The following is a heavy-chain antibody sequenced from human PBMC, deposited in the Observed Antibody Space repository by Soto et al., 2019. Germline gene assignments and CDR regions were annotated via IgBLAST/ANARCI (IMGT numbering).Heavy chain of an antibody. Sequence: GSLRLSCAASGFTFSSYVMHWVRQAPGKGLEWVAVIWYDGSNKYYADSVKGRFTISRDNSKNTLYLQMNSLRAEDTAVYYCARSFSSWIAVASAFDPWGQGTLVTVSS. D-gene: IGHD6-19*01. CDR3: ARSFSSWIAVASAFDP. V-gene: IGHV3-33*01. J-gene: IGHJ5*02. CDR1: GFTFSSYV. CDR2: IWYDGSNK.